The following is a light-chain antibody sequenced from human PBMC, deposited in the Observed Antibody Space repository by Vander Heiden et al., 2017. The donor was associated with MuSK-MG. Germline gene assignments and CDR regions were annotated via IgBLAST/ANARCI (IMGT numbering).Light chain of an antibody. CDR3: QSYDRSLNGWV. CDR2: GNN. CDR1: SSNIGAGYG. J-gene: IGLJ3*02. Sequence: QSILTQPPSLSGAPGQRVTISCTGSSSNIGAGYGAHWYQKVPGTSPKLLIYGNNNRPSGVPDRFSGSKSGTSASLAITGLQAEDEADYYCQSYDRSLNGWVFGGGTKLTVL. V-gene: IGLV1-40*01.